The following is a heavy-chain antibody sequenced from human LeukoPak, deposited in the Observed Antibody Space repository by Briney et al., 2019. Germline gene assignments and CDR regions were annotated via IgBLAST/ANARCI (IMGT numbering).Heavy chain of an antibody. CDR3: AKVTYYDFWSGYSSDY. CDR2: ISGSGGST. CDR1: GFTFSSYA. V-gene: IGHV3-23*01. Sequence: PGGSLRLSCAASGFTFSSYAMSWVRQAPGKGLEWVSAISGSGGSTYYADSVKGRFTISRDNSKNTLYLQMNSLRAEDTAVYYCAKVTYYDFWSGYSSDYWGQGTLVTVSS. J-gene: IGHJ4*02. D-gene: IGHD3-3*01.